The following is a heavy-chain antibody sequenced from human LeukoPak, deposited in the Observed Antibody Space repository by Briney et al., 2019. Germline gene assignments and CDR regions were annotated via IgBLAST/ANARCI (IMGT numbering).Heavy chain of an antibody. Sequence: GGSLRLSCAASGFTFSSYEMNWVRQAPGKGLEWVSYISSSGSTIYYADSVRGRFTISRDNAKNSLYLQMNSLRAEDTAVYYCARVDFRYYFDYWGQGTLVTVSS. D-gene: IGHD3/OR15-3a*01. CDR1: GFTFSSYE. CDR2: ISSSGSTI. V-gene: IGHV3-48*03. CDR3: ARVDFRYYFDY. J-gene: IGHJ4*02.